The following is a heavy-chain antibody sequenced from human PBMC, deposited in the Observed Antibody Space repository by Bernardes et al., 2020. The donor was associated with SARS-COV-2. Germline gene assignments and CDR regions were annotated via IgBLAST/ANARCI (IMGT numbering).Heavy chain of an antibody. V-gene: IGHV3-7*01. CDR2: INQDGSMR. CDR3: VRVDDY. Sequence: GVLRLSCTASGFSFISYWMNWVRQAPGKGLEWVANINQDGSMRRYVDSVKGRFTISRDNAKGSLYLQMDSLRVEDTALYYCVRVDDYWGQGTLVTVSS. J-gene: IGHJ4*02. CDR1: GFSFISYW.